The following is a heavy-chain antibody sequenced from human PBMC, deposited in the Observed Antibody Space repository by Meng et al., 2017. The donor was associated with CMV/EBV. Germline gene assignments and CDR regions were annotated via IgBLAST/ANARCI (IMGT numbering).Heavy chain of an antibody. D-gene: IGHD1-26*01. V-gene: IGHV1-8*03. Sequence: ASVKVSCKASGYTFTSYDINWVRQATGQGLEWMGWVNPNSGNTGYAQKFQGRVTITRNTSISTAYMELSSLRSEDTAVYYCASGDLGARYYCYGMDVWGQGTTVTVSS. CDR2: VNPNSGNT. CDR3: ASGDLGARYYCYGMDV. J-gene: IGHJ6*02. CDR1: GYTFTSYD.